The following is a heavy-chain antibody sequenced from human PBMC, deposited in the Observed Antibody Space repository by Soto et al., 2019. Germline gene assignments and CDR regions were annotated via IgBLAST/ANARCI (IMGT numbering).Heavy chain of an antibody. CDR3: ARTEYRNKFVIYYYGMDV. J-gene: IGHJ6*02. CDR2: IYYSGST. V-gene: IGHV4-59*13. D-gene: IGHD3-16*02. Sequence: SETLSLTCAVSGGSISSYYWSWIRQPPGKGLEWIGYIYYSGSTNYNPSLKRRVSMSVDTSKNEFSLRLTSMAAADTAVYYCARTEYRNKFVIYYYGMDVWGQGTTVTVSS. CDR1: GGSISSYY.